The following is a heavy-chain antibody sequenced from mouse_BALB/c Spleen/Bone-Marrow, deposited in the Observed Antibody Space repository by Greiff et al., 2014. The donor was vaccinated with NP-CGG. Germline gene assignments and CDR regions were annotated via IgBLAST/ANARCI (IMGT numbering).Heavy chain of an antibody. Sequence: VKPGASVKLSCKASGYTFTSYWXHWVKQXXXQGLEXIGEINPSNGRTNYNEKFKSKATLTVDKSSSTAYMQPSSLTSEDSAVYYCARYATATYWFAYWGQGTLVTVSA. CDR1: GYTFTSYW. CDR2: INPSNGRT. CDR3: ARYATATYWFAY. V-gene: IGHV1S81*02. D-gene: IGHD1-2*01. J-gene: IGHJ3*01.